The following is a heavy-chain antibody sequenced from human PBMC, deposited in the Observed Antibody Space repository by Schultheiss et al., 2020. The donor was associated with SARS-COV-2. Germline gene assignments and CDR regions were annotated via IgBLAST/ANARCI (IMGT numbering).Heavy chain of an antibody. J-gene: IGHJ4*02. D-gene: IGHD4-17*01. CDR2: ISYDGSNK. V-gene: IGHV3-30-3*01. CDR3: ARATPYGDYGY. Sequence: GESLKISCAASGFTFSSYAMHWVRQAPGKGLEWVAVISYDGSNKYYADSVKGRFTISRDNSKNTLYLQMNSLRAEDTAVYYCARATPYGDYGYWGQGTLVTVSS. CDR1: GFTFSSYA.